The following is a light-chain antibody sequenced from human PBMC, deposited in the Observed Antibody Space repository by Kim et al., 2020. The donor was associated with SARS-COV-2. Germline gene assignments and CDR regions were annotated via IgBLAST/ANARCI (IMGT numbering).Light chain of an antibody. Sequence: GTSAGTVNSNADVEYHYDSWYQQHPAKAPKLIIYDVTKRPSGVPGRLAGSKCGHMASLTVSGLQAEDGSRYYCFSYAGNFDTFVLFGGGNQLTVL. J-gene: IGLJ7*01. CDR1: SNADVEYHY. V-gene: IGLV2-11*02. CDR3: FSYAGNFDTFVL. CDR2: DVT.